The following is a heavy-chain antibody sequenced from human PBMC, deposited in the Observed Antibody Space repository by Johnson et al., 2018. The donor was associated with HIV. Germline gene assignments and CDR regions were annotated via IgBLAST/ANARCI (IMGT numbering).Heavy chain of an antibody. CDR1: GFTFSSYA. J-gene: IGHJ3*02. CDR2: ISYDGSSK. CDR3: ARGGAYCGGDCNAFDI. Sequence: QMQLVESGGGVVQPGRSLRLSCAASGFTFSSYAMHWVRQAPGKGLAWVAVISYDGSSKYYADSVKGRFTISRDNAKNSLYLQMNSLRAEDTAVDYCARGGAYCGGDCNAFDIWGQGTMVTVSS. D-gene: IGHD2-21*02. V-gene: IGHV3-30-3*01.